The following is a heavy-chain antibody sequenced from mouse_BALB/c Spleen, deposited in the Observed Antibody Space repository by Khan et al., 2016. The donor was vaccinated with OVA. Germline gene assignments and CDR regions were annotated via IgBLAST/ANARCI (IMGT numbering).Heavy chain of an antibody. CDR3: ARGDGYYVYFDY. Sequence: VRLQQSGPELVKPGASVKMSCKASGYTFTYYVITWVKQRTGQGLEWIGEIYPGSANAYYNERFKGKATLTADKSSNTTHMQLSSLTSEDSAVYFCARGDGYYVYFDYWGQGTTLTVSA. V-gene: IGHV1-81*01. CDR1: GYTFTYYV. CDR2: IYPGSANA. J-gene: IGHJ2*01. D-gene: IGHD2-3*01.